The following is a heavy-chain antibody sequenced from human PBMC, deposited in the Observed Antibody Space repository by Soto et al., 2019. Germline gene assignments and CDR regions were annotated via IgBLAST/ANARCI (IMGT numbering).Heavy chain of an antibody. J-gene: IGHJ4*02. CDR1: GFTFSSYA. D-gene: IGHD5-12*01. CDR2: IWYDGSNT. V-gene: IGHV3-33*01. CDR3: TRDFLSYDEKSPEFDC. Sequence: QVQLVESGGGVVQPGRSLRLSCVASGFTFSSYAMHWVRQAPGKGLEWVAVIWYDGSNTYHADSVKGRFTISRVNSRNTLYLQMNSLRTEDTAVYYCTRDFLSYDEKSPEFDCWGQGTLVTVSS.